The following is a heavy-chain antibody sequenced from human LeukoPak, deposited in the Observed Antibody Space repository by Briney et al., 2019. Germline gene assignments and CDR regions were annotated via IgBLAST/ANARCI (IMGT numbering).Heavy chain of an antibody. CDR1: GGSISSYY. D-gene: IGHD6-19*01. J-gene: IGHJ5*02. CDR3: GSAVAGINWFDP. Sequence: SETLSLTCTVSGGSISSYYWSWIRQPPGKGLEWIGSIYYSGSTYYNPSLKSRVTISADTSKNQFSLKLSPVTAADTAVYYCGSAVAGINWFDPWGQGTLVTVSS. V-gene: IGHV4-59*04. CDR2: IYYSGST.